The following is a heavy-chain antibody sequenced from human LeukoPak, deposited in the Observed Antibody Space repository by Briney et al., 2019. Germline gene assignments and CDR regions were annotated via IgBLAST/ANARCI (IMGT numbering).Heavy chain of an antibody. CDR3: AESYRGFGP. CDR2: IRYDGRNK. D-gene: IGHD3-10*01. V-gene: IGHV3-30*02. CDR1: GFTFSSYG. Sequence: GGSLRLFCAASGFTFSSYGMHWVRQAPGKGLDWVAFIRYDGRNKYYADSVKGRFTISRDNSKNTLYLQMNSLRAEDTAVYYCAESYRGFGPWGQGTLVTVSS. J-gene: IGHJ5*02.